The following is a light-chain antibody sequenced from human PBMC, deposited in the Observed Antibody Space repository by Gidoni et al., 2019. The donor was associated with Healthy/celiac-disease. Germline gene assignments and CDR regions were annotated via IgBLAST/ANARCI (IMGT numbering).Light chain of an antibody. J-gene: IGKJ1*01. V-gene: IGKV1-8*01. Sequence: AIRMTQSPSSFSASTGDRVTITCRASQGISSYLAWYQQKPGKAPKLLIYAASTLQIGVPSRFSGSGSGTDFTLTISCLQSEDFATYYCQQYYSYPPWTFGQGTKVEIK. CDR2: AAS. CDR1: QGISSY. CDR3: QQYYSYPPWT.